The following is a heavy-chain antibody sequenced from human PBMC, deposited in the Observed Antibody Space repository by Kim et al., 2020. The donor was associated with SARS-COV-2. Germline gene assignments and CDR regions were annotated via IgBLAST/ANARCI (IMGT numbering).Heavy chain of an antibody. CDR1: GGSISSGGYY. V-gene: IGHV4-31*03. CDR2: IYYSGST. Sequence: SETLSLTCTVSGGSISSGGYYWSWIRQHPGKGLEWIGYIYYSGSTYYNPSLKSRVTISVDTSKNQFSLKLSSVTAADTAVYYCARITYYYDSSGYSVLGDAFDIWGQGTMVTVSS. J-gene: IGHJ3*02. D-gene: IGHD3-22*01. CDR3: ARITYYYDSSGYSVLGDAFDI.